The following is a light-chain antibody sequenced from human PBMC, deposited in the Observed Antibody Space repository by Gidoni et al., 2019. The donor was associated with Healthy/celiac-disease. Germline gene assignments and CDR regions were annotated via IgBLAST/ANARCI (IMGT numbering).Light chain of an antibody. CDR1: QRVSSY. V-gene: IGKV3-11*01. J-gene: IGKJ3*01. Sequence: EIVFTQSPATLSLSPGERATFSCRASQRVSSYLAWYQQKPGQAPRLLIYDSSNRATGIPPRCSGSGSGTDFTLTISSLEPEDFAVYYCQQRSNWLFTFGPGTKVDIK. CDR3: QQRSNWLFT. CDR2: DSS.